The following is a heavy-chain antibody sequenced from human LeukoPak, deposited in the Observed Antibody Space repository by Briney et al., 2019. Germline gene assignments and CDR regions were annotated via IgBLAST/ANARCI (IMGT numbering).Heavy chain of an antibody. CDR2: INPNSGDT. CDR1: GYTFTGYS. CDR3: ATQRGAIVKTTRGGELDY. D-gene: IGHD1-26*01. J-gene: IGHJ4*02. Sequence: GASVKVSCKASGYTFTGYSMHWVRQAPGQGLEWMGWINPNSGDTNYAQNLQGRVTMTRDTSITTVYMELSRLRSGDTAVYYCATQRGAIVKTTRGGELDYWGQGTLVTVSS. V-gene: IGHV1-2*02.